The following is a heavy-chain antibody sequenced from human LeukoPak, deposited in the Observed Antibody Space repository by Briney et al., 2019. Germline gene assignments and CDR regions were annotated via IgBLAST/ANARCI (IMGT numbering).Heavy chain of an antibody. D-gene: IGHD3-22*01. Sequence: PGGSLRLPCAASGFTFSSYWMSWVRQAPGKGLEWVANIKQDGSEKYYVDSVKGRFTISRDNAKNPLYLQMNSLRAEDTAVYYCARAGYYYDSSIDYWGQGTLVTVSS. V-gene: IGHV3-7*01. CDR1: GFTFSSYW. CDR2: IKQDGSEK. CDR3: ARAGYYYDSSIDY. J-gene: IGHJ4*02.